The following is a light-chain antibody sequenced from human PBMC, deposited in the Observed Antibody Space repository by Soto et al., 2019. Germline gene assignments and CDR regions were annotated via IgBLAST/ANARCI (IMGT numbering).Light chain of an antibody. V-gene: IGLV1-40*01. J-gene: IGLJ2*01. CDR3: QSYDNTVV. CDR1: SSNIGADYD. Sequence: QLVLTQPPSVSGAPGQRVTISCTGTSSNIGADYDVHWYQQVPGTAPKLLIYANNNRPSGVPDRFSASKSGTSASLAITGLQAEDEADYYCQSYDNTVVFGGGTQLTVL. CDR2: ANN.